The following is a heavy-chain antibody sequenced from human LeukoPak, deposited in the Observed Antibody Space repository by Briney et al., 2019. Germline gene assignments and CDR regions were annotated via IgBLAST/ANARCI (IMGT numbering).Heavy chain of an antibody. V-gene: IGHV3-30*02. D-gene: IGHD6-13*01. CDR3: ARGQHRIAAPGTGFDY. CDR2: IRYDGSNK. Sequence: PGGSLRLSCAASGFTFSSYGMHWVRQAPGKGLEWVAFIRYDGSNKYYADSVKGRFTISRDNSKNTLYLQMNSLRVEDTAVYFCARGQHRIAAPGTGFDYWGQGTLVTVSS. CDR1: GFTFSSYG. J-gene: IGHJ4*02.